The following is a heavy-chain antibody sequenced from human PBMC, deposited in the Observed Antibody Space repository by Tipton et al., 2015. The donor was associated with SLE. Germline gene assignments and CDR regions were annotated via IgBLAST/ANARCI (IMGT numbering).Heavy chain of an antibody. CDR1: GFSLSPYG. Sequence: RSLRLSCSASGFSLSPYGMHWFRQAPGKGLEWVAVIWFDGTNENYADSVKGRLTISRDDSKNTLYLQMNMLRTDDTAVYYCARARGVPGGSGWFFELWGRGTLVTVSS. J-gene: IGHJ2*01. D-gene: IGHD1-26*01. CDR2: IWFDGTNE. V-gene: IGHV3-33*01. CDR3: ARARGVPGGSGWFFEL.